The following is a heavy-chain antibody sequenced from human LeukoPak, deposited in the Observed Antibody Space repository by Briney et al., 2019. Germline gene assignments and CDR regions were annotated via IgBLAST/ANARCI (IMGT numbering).Heavy chain of an antibody. V-gene: IGHV3-23*01. CDR3: ARVGYGDYSPVNY. Sequence: GGSLRLSCAASGFTFSSYAMNWVRQAPGKGLEWVSAISGSGGTTYYADSVKGRFTISRDNSKNTLYLQMNSLRAEDTAVYYCARVGYGDYSPVNYWGQGTLVTVSS. D-gene: IGHD4-17*01. J-gene: IGHJ4*02. CDR2: ISGSGGTT. CDR1: GFTFSSYA.